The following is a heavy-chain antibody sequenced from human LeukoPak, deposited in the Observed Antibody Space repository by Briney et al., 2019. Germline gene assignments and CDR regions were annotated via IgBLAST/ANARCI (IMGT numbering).Heavy chain of an antibody. J-gene: IGHJ4*02. D-gene: IGHD4-17*01. CDR3: ARGHLGDDYGRRYFDY. Sequence: PSETLSLTCAVYGGSFSGYYWSWIRQPPGKGLEWIGEINHSGSTNYNPSLKSRVTISVDTSKNQFSLKLSSVTAADTAVYYCARGHLGDDYGRRYFDYWGQGTLVTVSS. CDR2: INHSGST. CDR1: GGSFSGYY. V-gene: IGHV4-34*01.